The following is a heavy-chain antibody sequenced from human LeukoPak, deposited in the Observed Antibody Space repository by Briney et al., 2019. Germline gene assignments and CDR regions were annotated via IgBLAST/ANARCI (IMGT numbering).Heavy chain of an antibody. J-gene: IGHJ4*02. Sequence: SETLSLTCTVSGGSISSSSYYWGWIRQPPGKGLEWIGSIHYSGSTYYNPSLKSRVTISVDTSKNQFSLKLSSVTAADTAVYYCARRRGSYHMYYFDYWGQGTLVTVSS. CDR1: GGSISSSSYY. D-gene: IGHD1-26*01. CDR3: ARRRGSYHMYYFDY. V-gene: IGHV4-39*01. CDR2: IHYSGST.